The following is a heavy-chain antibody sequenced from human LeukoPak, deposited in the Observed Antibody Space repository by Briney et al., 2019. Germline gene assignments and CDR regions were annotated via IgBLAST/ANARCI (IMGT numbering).Heavy chain of an antibody. Sequence: LGGSLRLSCAASGFTFSSYAMIWVRQAPGKGLEWVSAISGSGGDTYYADSVKGRFTIFRDNSKNTVYLRMNSLRAEDTAVYYCAKDPWGSRGYFDYWGQGTLVTVSS. CDR2: ISGSGGDT. CDR3: AKDPWGSRGYFDY. J-gene: IGHJ4*02. V-gene: IGHV3-23*01. CDR1: GFTFSSYA. D-gene: IGHD7-27*01.